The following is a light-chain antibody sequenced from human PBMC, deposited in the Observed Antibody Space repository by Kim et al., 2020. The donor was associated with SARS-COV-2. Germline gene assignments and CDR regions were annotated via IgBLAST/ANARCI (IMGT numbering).Light chain of an antibody. V-gene: IGKV3-15*01. J-gene: IGKJ1*01. Sequence: PGRRATVSCRASQTIGSNLAWYQQKTGQTLRLVIYDASTRGTGIPVRFSGSGSGTEFTLTISSLQSEDFAVYYCHQYNKWPPTFGQGTKVDIK. CDR2: DAS. CDR3: HQYNKWPPT. CDR1: QTIGSN.